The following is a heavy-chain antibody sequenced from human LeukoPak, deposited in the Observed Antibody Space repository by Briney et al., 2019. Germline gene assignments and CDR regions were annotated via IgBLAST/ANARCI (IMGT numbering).Heavy chain of an antibody. CDR3: ARVLGDYWEVEYYYYYGMDV. V-gene: IGHV1-69*04. J-gene: IGHJ6*02. D-gene: IGHD4-17*01. CDR2: IIPILGIA. CDR1: GGTFSSYA. Sequence: SVKVSCKASGGTFSSYAISWVRQAPGQGLEWMGRIIPILGIANYAQKFQGRVTITADKSTSTAYMELSSLRSEDTAVYYCARVLGDYWEVEYYYYYGMDVWGQGTTVTVSS.